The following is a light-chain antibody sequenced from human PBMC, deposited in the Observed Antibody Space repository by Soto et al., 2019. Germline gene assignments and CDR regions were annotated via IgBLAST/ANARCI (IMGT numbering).Light chain of an antibody. CDR3: QQYSSWPPYT. V-gene: IGKV3-15*01. Sequence: EIVMTQSPATLSVSPGERATLSCRASQSVSSNLAWFQQKPGQASRVVIYGASTRATGISTRFSGSGSGTEFTLTISSLQSEDFAVYYCQQYSSWPPYTFGQGTKLEIK. CDR1: QSVSSN. CDR2: GAS. J-gene: IGKJ2*01.